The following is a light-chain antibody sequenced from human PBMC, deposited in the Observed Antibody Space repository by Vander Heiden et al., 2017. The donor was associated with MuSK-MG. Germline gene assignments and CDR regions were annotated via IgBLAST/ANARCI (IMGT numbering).Light chain of an antibody. J-gene: IGKJ1*01. Sequence: DIVMTQSPLSLPVTPGEPASISCRSSQSLLHSNGYNYLDWYLQKPGQSPQVLIYLGSNRASGGPDRFSGSGSGTDFTLKISRVEAEDVGVYYCRQALQTPRTFGQGTRVEIK. CDR3: RQALQTPRT. CDR2: LGS. V-gene: IGKV2-28*01. CDR1: QSLLHSNGYNY.